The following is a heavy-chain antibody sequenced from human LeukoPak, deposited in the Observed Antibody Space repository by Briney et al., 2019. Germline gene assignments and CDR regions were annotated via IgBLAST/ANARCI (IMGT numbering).Heavy chain of an antibody. D-gene: IGHD3-22*01. V-gene: IGHV3-53*01. J-gene: IGHJ5*02. CDR3: ARCPTLAAAGLARYDSSGYYPNWFDP. Sequence: GGSLRLSCAASGFTFSSYSMNWVRQAPGKGLEWVSVIYSGGSTYYADSVKGRFTISRDNSKNTLYLQMNSLRAEDTAVYYCARCPTLAAAGLARYDSSGYYPNWFDPWGQGTLVTVSS. CDR1: GFTFSSYS. CDR2: IYSGGST.